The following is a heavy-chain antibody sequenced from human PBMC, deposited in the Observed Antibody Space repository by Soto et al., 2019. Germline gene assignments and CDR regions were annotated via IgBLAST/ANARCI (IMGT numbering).Heavy chain of an antibody. V-gene: IGHV4-38-2*01. CDR3: ASISLKDMDV. CDR2: IYHSGTT. Sequence: PSETLSLTCAVSGFSISTGYYWGWIRQPPGKGLEWIATIYHSGTTYSNPSLKSRVTISVDTSKNQFSLKLSSVTAADTAVYYCASISLKDMDVWGQGTTVTVSS. J-gene: IGHJ6*02. CDR1: GFSISTGYY.